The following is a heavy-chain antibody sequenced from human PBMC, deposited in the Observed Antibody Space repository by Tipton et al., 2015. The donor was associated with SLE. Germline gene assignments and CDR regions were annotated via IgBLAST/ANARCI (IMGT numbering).Heavy chain of an antibody. CDR1: GGSISSYY. V-gene: IGHV4-4*07. CDR3: ARHGAVLGWFDP. D-gene: IGHD1-1*01. J-gene: IGHJ5*02. Sequence: TLSLTCTVSGGSISSYYWSWIRQPAGKGLEWIGRVYTSGSTNYNPSLKSRVTISVGTSKNQFSLKLSSVTAADTAVYYCARHGAVLGWFDPWGQGTLVTVSS. CDR2: VYTSGST.